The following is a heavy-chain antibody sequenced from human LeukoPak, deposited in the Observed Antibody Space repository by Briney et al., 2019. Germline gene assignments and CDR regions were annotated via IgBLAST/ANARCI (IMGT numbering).Heavy chain of an antibody. CDR1: GGSISSYY. V-gene: IGHV4-4*09. D-gene: IGHD3-10*01. Sequence: SETLSLTCTVSGGSISSYYWSWIRQPPGKGLEWIGYIYTSGSTNYNPSLKSRVPISVDPSKNQFSLKLSSVTAADTAVYYWARLRALPDPMLYYYYYYMDVWGKGTTVTVSS. CDR2: IYTSGST. CDR3: ARLRALPDPMLYYYYYYMDV. J-gene: IGHJ6*03.